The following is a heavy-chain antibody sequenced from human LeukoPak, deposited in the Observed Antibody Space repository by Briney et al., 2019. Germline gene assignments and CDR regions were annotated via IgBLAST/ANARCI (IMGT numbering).Heavy chain of an antibody. CDR2: IYMGGST. J-gene: IGHJ2*01. CDR3: ARMGVRGVIITGWYFDL. Sequence: GGSLRLSCAASGFTVSSNYMSWVRQAPGKGLEGVSVIYMGGSTYYSDSVKGRFTISRNNSKNPLYLKMNSLRAEETAVYYCARMGVRGVIITGWYFDLWGRGTLVTVSS. V-gene: IGHV3-53*04. D-gene: IGHD3-10*01. CDR1: GFTVSSNY.